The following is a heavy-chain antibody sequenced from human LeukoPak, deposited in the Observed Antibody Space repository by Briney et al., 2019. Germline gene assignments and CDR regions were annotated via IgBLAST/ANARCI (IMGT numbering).Heavy chain of an antibody. Sequence: SETLSLTCTVSGYSISSGYYWGWIRQPPGKGLEWIGSIYHSGRTFYNPSLKSRVTMSVDTSKNQFSLKLSSVTAADTAVYYCARVFSSSGWQYYFDYWGQGTLVTVSS. CDR1: GYSISSGYY. J-gene: IGHJ4*02. V-gene: IGHV4-38-2*02. CDR2: IYHSGRT. CDR3: ARVFSSSGWQYYFDY. D-gene: IGHD6-19*01.